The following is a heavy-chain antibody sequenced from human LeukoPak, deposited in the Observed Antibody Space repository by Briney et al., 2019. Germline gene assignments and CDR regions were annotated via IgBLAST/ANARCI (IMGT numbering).Heavy chain of an antibody. D-gene: IGHD3-22*01. Sequence: PGRSLRLSCAASGFTYSSYGMHWVRQAPGKGLEWVAVIWYDGSNKYYADSVKGRFTISRDNSKNTLYLQMNSLRAEGTAVYYCARATYYYDSSGLFNPWGQGTLVTVSS. CDR3: ARATYYYDSSGLFNP. CDR1: GFTYSSYG. CDR2: IWYDGSNK. J-gene: IGHJ5*02. V-gene: IGHV3-33*01.